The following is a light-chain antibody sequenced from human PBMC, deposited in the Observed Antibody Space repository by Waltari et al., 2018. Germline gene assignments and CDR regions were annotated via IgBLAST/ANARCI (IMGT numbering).Light chain of an antibody. CDR1: SGSVSTSHP. CDR2: DTN. J-gene: IGLJ3*02. CDR3: VLSMGSGIWV. Sequence: QTVVTQEPSLSVSPGGTVTITCGLTSGSVSTSHPPGWFQQAPGQAPRTLIFDTNTRSSGVPDRFSGSILDKKAALTITGAQGDDECDYYCVLSMGSGIWVFGGGTKLTVL. V-gene: IGLV8-61*01.